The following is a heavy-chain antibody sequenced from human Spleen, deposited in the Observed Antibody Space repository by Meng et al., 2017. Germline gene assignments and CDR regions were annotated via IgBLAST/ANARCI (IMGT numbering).Heavy chain of an antibody. CDR2: IYPGDSDT. V-gene: IGHV5-51*01. CDR1: GYSFTNYW. Sequence: GESLKISCKASGYSFTNYWIGWVRQMPGKGLEWIGIIYPGDSDTRYSPSFQGQVTISADKSISTAYLQWSSLKASDTAMYYCASGQYYYDSSGYYYNYYGMDVWGQGTTVTVSS. D-gene: IGHD3-22*01. CDR3: ASGQYYYDSSGYYYNYYGMDV. J-gene: IGHJ6*02.